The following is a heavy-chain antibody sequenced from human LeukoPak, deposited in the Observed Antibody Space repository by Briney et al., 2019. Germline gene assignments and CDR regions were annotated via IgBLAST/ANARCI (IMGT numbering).Heavy chain of an antibody. Sequence: GGSLRLSCAAFGFTFSRHSISWVRQAPGKRLEWVSSISSDSSHIYYADSMKGRFTVSRDNAKNSLFLQMNSLRAEDTALYYCAKASGSSWYVPLDYWGQGTLVTVSS. V-gene: IGHV3-21*04. CDR2: ISSDSSHI. CDR3: AKASGSSWYVPLDY. D-gene: IGHD6-13*01. J-gene: IGHJ4*02. CDR1: GFTFSRHS.